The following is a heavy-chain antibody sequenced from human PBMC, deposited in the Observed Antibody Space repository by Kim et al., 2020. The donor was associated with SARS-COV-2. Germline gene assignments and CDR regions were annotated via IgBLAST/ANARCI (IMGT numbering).Heavy chain of an antibody. CDR3: AAGAPGH. CDR2: INHSGSS. Sequence: SETLSLTCAVYGVSFSDFQWSWIRQTPEKGLERIGEINHSGSSSCNPSLKSRVSMSVDTSKNQFSLKVNSVTAADTAVYYCAAGAPGHWGQGTVVTVSS. J-gene: IGHJ1*01. CDR1: GVSFSDFQ. V-gene: IGHV4-34*01.